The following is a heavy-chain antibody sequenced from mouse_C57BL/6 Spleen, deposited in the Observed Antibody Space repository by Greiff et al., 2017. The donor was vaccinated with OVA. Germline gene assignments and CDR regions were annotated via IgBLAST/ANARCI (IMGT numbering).Heavy chain of an antibody. J-gene: IGHJ4*01. V-gene: IGHV10-1*01. CDR3: VRSGDYSNHYYAMDY. Sequence: EVKLMESGGGLVQPKGSLKLSCAASGFSFNTYAMNWVRQAPGKGLEWVARIRSKSNNYATYYADSVKDRLTISRDDSESMLYLQMNNLKTEDTAMYYCVRSGDYSNHYYAMDYWGQGTSVTVSS. D-gene: IGHD2-5*01. CDR1: GFSFNTYA. CDR2: IRSKSNNYAT.